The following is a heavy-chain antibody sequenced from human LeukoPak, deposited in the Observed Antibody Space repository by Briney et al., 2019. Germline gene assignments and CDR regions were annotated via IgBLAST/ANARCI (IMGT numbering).Heavy chain of an antibody. CDR2: VSSSGQTT. Sequence: GGPLRLSCAASGFTFSDYAISWVRQAPGKGLEWVSIVSSSGQTTYYAASVKGRFTISRDNSKNSLYLQMNSLRAEDTAVYYCAKGVYYYGSGNYYNFNYWGQGTLVTVSS. D-gene: IGHD3-10*01. J-gene: IGHJ4*02. V-gene: IGHV3-23*01. CDR3: AKGVYYYGSGNYYNFNY. CDR1: GFTFSDYA.